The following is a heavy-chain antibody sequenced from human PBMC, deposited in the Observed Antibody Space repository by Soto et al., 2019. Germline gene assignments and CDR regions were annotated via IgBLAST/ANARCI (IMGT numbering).Heavy chain of an antibody. J-gene: IGHJ1*01. CDR3: ASPYCSGGSCYLTEYFQY. V-gene: IGHV3-30*03. CDR2: IAYDSSKK. Sequence: QVQLVESGGGVVQPGRSVRLYCAASGFSFSYYAMHWVRQAPGKGLEWVAVIAYDSSKKYYADSGKGRFTISSDKSKNTLYLQMNSRREDDTAVYDCASPYCSGGSCYLTEYFQYWGQGTLVTVSS. D-gene: IGHD2-15*01. CDR1: GFSFSYYA.